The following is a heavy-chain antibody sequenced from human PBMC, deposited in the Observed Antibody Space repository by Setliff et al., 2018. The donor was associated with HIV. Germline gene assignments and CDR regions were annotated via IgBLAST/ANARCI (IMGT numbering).Heavy chain of an antibody. V-gene: IGHV5-51*01. CDR1: GYNFVNYW. Sequence: PGESLKISCKASGYNFVNYWIGWVRLMPGKGLEWMGIVYPGDSDVRHSPSFQGHVSISVDKSITTAYLQWSSLQASDTAIYYCARHPVAGTPYYFDSWGQGTLVTVSS. CDR3: ARHPVAGTPYYFDS. CDR2: VYPGDSDV. D-gene: IGHD6-19*01. J-gene: IGHJ4*02.